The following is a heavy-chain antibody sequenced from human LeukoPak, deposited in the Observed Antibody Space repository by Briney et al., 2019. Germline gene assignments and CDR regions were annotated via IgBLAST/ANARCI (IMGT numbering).Heavy chain of an antibody. V-gene: IGHV3-11*01. Sequence: GGSLRLSCAASGFTFSDHYMSWIRQAPGKGLEWVSYISSSDSTTYYADSVKGRFTISRDNAKNSLYLQMNSLRAEDTAVYYCAKTTGYSGSCWGQGTLVTVSS. D-gene: IGHD1-26*01. J-gene: IGHJ4*02. CDR3: AKTTGYSGSC. CDR2: ISSSDSTT. CDR1: GFTFSDHY.